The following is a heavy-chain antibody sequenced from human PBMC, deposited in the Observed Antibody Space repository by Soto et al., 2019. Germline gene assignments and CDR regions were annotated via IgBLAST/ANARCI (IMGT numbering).Heavy chain of an antibody. J-gene: IGHJ6*03. Sequence: EVQLVESGGGVVRPGGSLRLSCEASGITFSSYVMSCVRQAPGKGLEWVSSISGSGAFTYYADAVKGRFTVSRDNAKNSLVLQMNSLRAEDTAVFYCAQGSTIFSLVPMDVWGKGTTVTVSS. CDR3: AQGSTIFSLVPMDV. V-gene: IGHV3-21*01. D-gene: IGHD3-3*01. CDR2: ISGSGAFT. CDR1: GITFSSYV.